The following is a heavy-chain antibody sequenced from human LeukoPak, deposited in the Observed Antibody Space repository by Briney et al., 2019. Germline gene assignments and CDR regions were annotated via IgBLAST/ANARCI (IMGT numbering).Heavy chain of an antibody. CDR3: ARDRSTLTGYYTPYFDY. D-gene: IGHD3-9*01. CDR2: ITMSSSYI. J-gene: IGHJ4*02. V-gene: IGHV3-21*01. CDR1: GFTFSSYS. Sequence: GGSLRLSCVASGFTFSSYSMNWVRQAPGKGLEWVSSITMSSSYIYYADSVKGRFTISRDNAKNSLYLQMNSLRAEDTAVYYCARDRSTLTGYYTPYFDYWGQGTLVSVSS.